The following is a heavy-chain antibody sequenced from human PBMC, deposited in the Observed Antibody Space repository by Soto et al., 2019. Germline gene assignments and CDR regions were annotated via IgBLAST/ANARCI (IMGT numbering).Heavy chain of an antibody. V-gene: IGHV3-53*01. CDR2: IYSGDFT. CDR3: ARGGNSSGYYFLDY. J-gene: IGHJ4*02. CDR1: GFTVSSYY. D-gene: IGHD3-22*01. Sequence: AAGFTVSSYYMSWVRQAPGKGLEWVSVIYSGDFTYYADSVKGRFTISRDNSKNTLYLQMNTMRVEDTAVYYCARGGNSSGYYFLDYWGQGTLVTVSS.